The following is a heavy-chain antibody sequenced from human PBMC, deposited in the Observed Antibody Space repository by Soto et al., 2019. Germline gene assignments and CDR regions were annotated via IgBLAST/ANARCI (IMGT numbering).Heavy chain of an antibody. CDR2: ISSSGSTI. CDR3: ASHLYPYDSSGSQREAEYLQQ. Sequence: GWSLRLSCAASGFTFSSYEMNWVRHAPGKGLEWVSYISSSGSTIYYADSVKGRFTISRDNAKNSLYLQMNSLRAEDTPVYHCASHLYPYDSSGSQREAEYLQQWGQGT. CDR1: GFTFSSYE. D-gene: IGHD3-22*01. V-gene: IGHV3-48*03. J-gene: IGHJ1*01.